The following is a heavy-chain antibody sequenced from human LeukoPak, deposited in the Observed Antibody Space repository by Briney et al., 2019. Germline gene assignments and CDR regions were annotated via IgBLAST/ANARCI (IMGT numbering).Heavy chain of an antibody. Sequence: GGSLRLSCAASGFTFSGYGMSWVRQAPGKGLEWVAVIWYDGSNKYYADSVKGRFTISRDNAKNTLYLQMNSLRAEDTAVYYCARDPRIFSASGHFRNVPWFDPWGQGTLVTVSS. CDR2: IWYDGSNK. CDR3: ARDPRIFSASGHFRNVPWFDP. J-gene: IGHJ5*02. V-gene: IGHV3-33*01. CDR1: GFTFSGYG. D-gene: IGHD3-10*02.